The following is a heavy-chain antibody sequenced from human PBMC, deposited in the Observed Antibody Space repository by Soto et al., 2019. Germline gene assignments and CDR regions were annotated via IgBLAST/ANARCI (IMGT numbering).Heavy chain of an antibody. J-gene: IGHJ4*02. D-gene: IGHD2-15*01. CDR2: INYSGST. CDR3: ARVLSQYCSGSSCSIFDY. Sequence: SETLSLTCTVSGGSVSSGSYYWSWIRQPPGKEQEWIGYINYSGSTNYNPSLKSRVTIPVDTSKNQFSLKLSSVTAADTAVYYCARVLSQYCSGSSCSIFDYWGQGTLVTVSS. CDR1: GGSVSSGSYY. V-gene: IGHV4-61*01.